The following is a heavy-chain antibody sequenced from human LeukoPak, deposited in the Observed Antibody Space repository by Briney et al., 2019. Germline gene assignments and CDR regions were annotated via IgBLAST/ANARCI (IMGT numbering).Heavy chain of an antibody. CDR2: ISGSGGST. Sequence: SGGSLRLSCATSGFTFSTYAMSWVRQAPGKGLEWVSAISGSGGSTYYADSVKGRFTISRDNSKNTLYLQMNSLRAEDTAVYYCARGQQLDPYYFDYWGQGTLVTVSS. V-gene: IGHV3-23*01. CDR1: GFTFSTYA. D-gene: IGHD6-13*01. CDR3: ARGQQLDPYYFDY. J-gene: IGHJ4*02.